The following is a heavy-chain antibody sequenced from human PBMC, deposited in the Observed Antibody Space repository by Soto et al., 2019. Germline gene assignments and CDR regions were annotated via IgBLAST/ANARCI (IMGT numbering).Heavy chain of an antibody. CDR3: AIRTTVTTRLGY. CDR2: IYHSGST. V-gene: IGHV4-4*02. CDR1: GGSISSSNW. J-gene: IGHJ4*02. D-gene: IGHD4-17*01. Sequence: QVQLQESGPGLVKPSGTLSLTCAVSGGSISSSNWWSWVRQPPGKGLEWIREIYHSGSTNYNPSLKSGVTISVAKSKNQCSLKLSSVTAADTAVYYCAIRTTVTTRLGYWGQGTLVTVSS.